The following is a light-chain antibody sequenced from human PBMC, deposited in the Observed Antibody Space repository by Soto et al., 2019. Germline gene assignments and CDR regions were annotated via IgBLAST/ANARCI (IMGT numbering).Light chain of an antibody. J-gene: IGLJ1*01. CDR1: SSDVGGYSY. V-gene: IGLV2-14*03. CDR2: DVT. Sequence: QSVLTQPTSVSGSPGQSITIPCTGTSSDVGGYSYVSWYQQYPGKAPKLVIFDVTNRPSGVSHRFSGAKSGNTASLTISGLQVEDEAEYFCFSFTTTSTHVFGTGTKVTVL. CDR3: FSFTTTSTHV.